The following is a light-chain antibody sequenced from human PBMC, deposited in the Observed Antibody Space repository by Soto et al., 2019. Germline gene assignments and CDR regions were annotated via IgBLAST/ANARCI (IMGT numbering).Light chain of an antibody. CDR2: GAS. CDR1: QSVSSSY. V-gene: IGKV3-20*01. CDR3: QQYGSSPFT. Sequence: EILLTQSPGTLSLSPGERATLSCRASQSVSSSYLAWYQQKPGQAPRLLIYGASSRATGIPDRFSGSGSGADFTLTISRLEPEDFAVYYCQQYGSSPFTFGGGTKVDIK. J-gene: IGKJ4*01.